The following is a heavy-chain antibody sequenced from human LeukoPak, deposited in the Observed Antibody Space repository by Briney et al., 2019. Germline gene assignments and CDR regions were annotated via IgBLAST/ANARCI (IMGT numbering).Heavy chain of an antibody. CDR1: GGTFSSYA. J-gene: IGHJ6*02. V-gene: IGHV1-69*04. CDR3: ARGTTVSTENYYYYYGMDV. Sequence: ASVKVSCKASGGTFSSYAISWVRQAPGQGLEWMGRIIPIFGIANYAQKFQGRVTITADKSTSTAYMELSSLRSEDMAVYYCARGTTVSTENYYYYYGMDVWGQGTTVTVSS. D-gene: IGHD4-17*01. CDR2: IIPIFGIA.